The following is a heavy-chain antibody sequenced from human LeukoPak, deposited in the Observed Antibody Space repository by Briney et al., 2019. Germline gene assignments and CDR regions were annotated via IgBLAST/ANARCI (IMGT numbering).Heavy chain of an antibody. V-gene: IGHV1-2*02. Sequence: GASVKVSCKASGGTFSSYAISWVRQAPGQGLEWMGWINANTGGTNYAQKFQGRVTMTRDTSISTAYMELSRLRSDDTAVYYCARVLGGQTDDWGQGTLVTVSS. CDR2: INANTGGT. CDR3: ARVLGGQTDD. CDR1: GGTFSSYA. J-gene: IGHJ4*02. D-gene: IGHD2-15*01.